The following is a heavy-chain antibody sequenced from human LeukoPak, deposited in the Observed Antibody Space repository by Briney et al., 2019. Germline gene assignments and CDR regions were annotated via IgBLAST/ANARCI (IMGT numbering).Heavy chain of an antibody. V-gene: IGHV1-46*01. CDR2: INPSGGST. CDR1: GYTFTSYY. D-gene: IGHD6-13*01. J-gene: IGHJ1*01. CDR3: ARDKYSSSPAGGYFQH. Sequence: GAPVKVSCKASGYTFTSYYMHWVRQAPGQGLEWMGIINPSGGSTSYAQKFQGRVTMTRDTSTSTVYMELSSLRSEDTAVYYCARDKYSSSPAGGYFQHWGQGTLVTVSS.